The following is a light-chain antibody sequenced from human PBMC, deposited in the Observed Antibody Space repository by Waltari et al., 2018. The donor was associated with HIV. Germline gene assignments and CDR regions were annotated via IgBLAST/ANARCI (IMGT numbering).Light chain of an antibody. CDR3: KSKTSSSTPCV. CDR1: SRDVGGYNS. J-gene: IGLJ1*01. V-gene: IGLV2-14*03. Sequence: QSALTQPASVSGSPGQSITISCTGTSRDVGGYNSVAWYQKLPGKAPKLILYDVSNRPSGVPARCSGARAGNPASLTISGLQAEDEADYYCKSKTSSSTPCVCGTGTKVTVL. CDR2: DVS.